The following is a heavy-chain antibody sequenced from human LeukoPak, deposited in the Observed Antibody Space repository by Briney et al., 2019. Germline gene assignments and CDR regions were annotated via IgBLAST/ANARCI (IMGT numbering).Heavy chain of an antibody. V-gene: IGHV4-34*01. CDR1: GGSFSGYY. CDR3: ASGGPSYYVVSVDY. CDR2: INHSGST. Sequence: PSETLSLTCAVYGGSFSGYYWSWIRQPPGKGLEWIGEINHSGSTNYNPSLKSRVTISVDTSKNQFSLKLSSVTAADTAVCYCASGGPSYYVVSVDYWGQGTLVTVSS. D-gene: IGHD1-26*01. J-gene: IGHJ4*02.